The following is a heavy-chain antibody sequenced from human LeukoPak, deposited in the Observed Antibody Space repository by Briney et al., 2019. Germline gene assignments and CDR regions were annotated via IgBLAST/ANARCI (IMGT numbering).Heavy chain of an antibody. Sequence: PGGSLRLPCAASGFTFSSYAMSWVRQAPGKGLEWVSAISGSGGSTYYADSVKGRFTISRDNSKNTLYLQMNSLRAEDTAVYYCAKDVGSSWPRFYYYYGMDVWGQGTTVTVSS. J-gene: IGHJ6*02. V-gene: IGHV3-23*01. CDR2: ISGSGGST. CDR3: AKDVGSSWPRFYYYYGMDV. CDR1: GFTFSSYA. D-gene: IGHD6-13*01.